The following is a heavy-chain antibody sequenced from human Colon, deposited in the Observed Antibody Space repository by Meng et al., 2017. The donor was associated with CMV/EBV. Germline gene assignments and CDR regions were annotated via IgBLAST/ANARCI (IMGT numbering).Heavy chain of an antibody. D-gene: IGHD1-26*01. CDR2: VSSGSSFI. Sequence: CAGCGFTFSSYSMNWVRQAPGRGLEWVSSVSSGSSFIYYADPVKGRFIISRDNAKNSLYLQMNNLRAEDTGVYYCARDIRRSQEIDYWGQGTLVTVSS. CDR3: ARDIRRSQEIDY. CDR1: GFTFSSYS. J-gene: IGHJ4*02. V-gene: IGHV3-21*03.